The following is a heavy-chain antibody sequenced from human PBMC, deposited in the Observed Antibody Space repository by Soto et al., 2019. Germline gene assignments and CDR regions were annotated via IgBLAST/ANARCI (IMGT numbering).Heavy chain of an antibody. J-gene: IGHJ6*03. V-gene: IGHV3-11*01. D-gene: IGHD6-13*01. CDR2: ISSSGSTI. Sequence: GGSLRLYCTASGFTFSDYYMSGIRQAPGKGLEWVSYISSSGSTIYYADSVKGRFTISRDNAKNSLYLQMDSLRAEDTAVYYCARAVAAASGFYYYYYMDVWGKGTTVTVSS. CDR3: ARAVAAASGFYYYYYMDV. CDR1: GFTFSDYY.